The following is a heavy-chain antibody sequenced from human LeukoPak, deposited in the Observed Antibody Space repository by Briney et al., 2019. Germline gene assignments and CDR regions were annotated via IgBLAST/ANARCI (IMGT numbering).Heavy chain of an antibody. CDR1: GFTFSSYE. Sequence: GGSLRLSCAASGFTFSSYEMNWVRQAPGKGLEWVSYISSSGSTIYYADSVKGRFTISRDNAKNSLYLQMNSLRAEDTAVYYCARDALLTMVRGVIPERNWFDPWGQGTLVTVSS. J-gene: IGHJ5*02. CDR2: ISSSGSTI. V-gene: IGHV3-48*03. CDR3: ARDALLTMVRGVIPERNWFDP. D-gene: IGHD3-10*01.